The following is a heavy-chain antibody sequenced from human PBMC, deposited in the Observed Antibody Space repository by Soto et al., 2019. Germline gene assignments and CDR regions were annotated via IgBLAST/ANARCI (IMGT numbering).Heavy chain of an antibody. Sequence: SETLSLTCAVYGGSFSGYYWSWIRQPPGKGLEWIGEINHSGSTNYNPSLKSRVTISVDTSKNQFSLKLSSVTAADTAVYYCARGRTYYYDSSGYYFWGQGTLVTVSS. CDR3: ARGRTYYYDSSGYYF. V-gene: IGHV4-34*01. CDR2: INHSGST. D-gene: IGHD3-22*01. J-gene: IGHJ4*02. CDR1: GGSFSGYY.